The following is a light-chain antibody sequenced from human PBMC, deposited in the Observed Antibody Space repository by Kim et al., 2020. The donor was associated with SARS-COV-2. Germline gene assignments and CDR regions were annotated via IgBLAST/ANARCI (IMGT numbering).Light chain of an antibody. J-gene: IGLJ2*01. CDR2: KNN. V-gene: IGLV1-47*01. Sequence: GQTIPISCSGSSSNIGTKNVYWYQQLPGAAPKLVMQKNNQRPSGVPDRFSGSKSGASASLAISGLRSEDEADYYCASWDDSLRGVLFGGGTKVTVL. CDR3: ASWDDSLRGVL. CDR1: SSNIGTKN.